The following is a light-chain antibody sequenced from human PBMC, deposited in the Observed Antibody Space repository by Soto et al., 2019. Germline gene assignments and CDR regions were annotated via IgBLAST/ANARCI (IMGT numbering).Light chain of an antibody. CDR2: ASS. V-gene: IGLV1-40*01. J-gene: IGLJ2*01. CDR1: SSNIGAGFE. Sequence: QSVLTQPPSVSGAPGQRITISCTGGSSNIGAGFEVHWYQQLPGTAPKLLIYASSNRPSGVPDRFSGSKSGTSASLAISGLQAEDEADYYCATWDDSLVFGGGTKLTVL. CDR3: ATWDDSLV.